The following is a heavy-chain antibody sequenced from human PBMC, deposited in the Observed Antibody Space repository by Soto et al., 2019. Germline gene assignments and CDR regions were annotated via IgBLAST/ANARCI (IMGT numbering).Heavy chain of an antibody. V-gene: IGHV3-7*03. J-gene: IGHJ3*01. D-gene: IGHD6-13*01. CDR2: IKQDGSEK. Sequence: GSLRLSCAASGFTFSSYWMSWVRQAPGKGLEWVANIKQDGSEKYYVDSVEGRFTISRDNAKNSLYLQMNSLRAEDTAVYYCARVGAGGNAAFDVWGQGTMVTVSS. CDR1: GFTFSSYW. CDR3: ARVGAGGNAAFDV.